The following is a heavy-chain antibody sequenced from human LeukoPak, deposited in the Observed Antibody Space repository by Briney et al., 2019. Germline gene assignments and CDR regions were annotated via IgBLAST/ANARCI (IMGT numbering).Heavy chain of an antibody. V-gene: IGHV3-74*01. CDR2: IKSDGST. CDR1: GFIFPNAW. Sequence: GGSLRLSCAASGFIFPNAWMHWVRQAPGKGLVWVSRIKSDGSTNYADSVKGRFTISRDNAKNTVSLQMNSLRPEDTGVYYCARAPSEIGGYYPEYFRHWGQGTLVTVSS. D-gene: IGHD3-22*01. J-gene: IGHJ1*01. CDR3: ARAPSEIGGYYPEYFRH.